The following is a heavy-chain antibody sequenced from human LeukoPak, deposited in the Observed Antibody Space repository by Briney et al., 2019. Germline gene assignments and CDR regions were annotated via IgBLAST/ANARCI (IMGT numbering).Heavy chain of an antibody. D-gene: IGHD6-19*01. J-gene: IGHJ6*03. CDR3: ARLAVAGGYDHFYFYMDV. Sequence: ASETLSLTCSVSGGSISSHYWTWMRQPPGKGLEWIGYISYSGITNYNPSLKSRVSISVDTSMNQLSLKVNSVTTADTAVYYCARLAVAGGYDHFYFYMDVWGKGTTVTVSS. CDR1: GGSISSHY. V-gene: IGHV4-59*11. CDR2: ISYSGIT.